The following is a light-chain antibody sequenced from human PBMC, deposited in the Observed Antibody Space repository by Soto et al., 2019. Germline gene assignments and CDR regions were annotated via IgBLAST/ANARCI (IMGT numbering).Light chain of an antibody. CDR3: QQYYVSPPP. V-gene: IGKV4-1*01. J-gene: IGKJ1*01. CDR2: WAS. CDR1: QSVLYTSNNKNY. Sequence: DNMMTQSPDSLAVSMGERATINCKSSQSVLYTSNNKNYLAWYQQKPGQSPKLLISWASTRESGVPDRFSGSGSGTDFTLPISGLQAEDVAVYYCQQYYVSPPPFGQGT.